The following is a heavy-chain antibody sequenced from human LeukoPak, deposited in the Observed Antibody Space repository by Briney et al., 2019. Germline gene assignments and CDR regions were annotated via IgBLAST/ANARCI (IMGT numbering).Heavy chain of an antibody. CDR2: IYGGGGT. J-gene: IGHJ3*02. D-gene: IGHD5-18*01. CDR3: AGIQQWSWRSFDI. CDR1: GFTVSSNY. Sequence: GGSLRLSCAASGFTVSSNYMSWVRQAPGKGLEWVSIIYGGGGTYYTDSVRGRFTISRDNSKNTLYLQMDSLRAEDTAVYFCAGIQQWSWRSFDIWGQGIVVTVSS. V-gene: IGHV3-53*01.